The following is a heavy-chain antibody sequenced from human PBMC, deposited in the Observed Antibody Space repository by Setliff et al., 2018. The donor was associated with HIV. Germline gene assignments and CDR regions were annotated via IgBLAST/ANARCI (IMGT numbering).Heavy chain of an antibody. Sequence: PSETLSLTCTVSSESISSGTYYWSWIRQYPGKGLEWIEYNDYSGRAYYNPSLKSRITISQDQSKNQVSLKMNSVTAAASAVYYGAREGKTALVTKYFDYWCHGKLVTVTA. V-gene: IGHV4-31*03. J-gene: IGHJ4*01. CDR2: NDYSGRA. CDR3: AREGKTALVTKYFDY. CDR1: SESISSGTYY. D-gene: IGHD5-18*01.